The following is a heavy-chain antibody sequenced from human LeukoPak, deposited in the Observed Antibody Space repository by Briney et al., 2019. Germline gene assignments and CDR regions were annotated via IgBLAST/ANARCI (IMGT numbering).Heavy chain of an antibody. CDR1: GFTFSDYY. CDR3: ARVWGLNYGSGSYSWFDP. V-gene: IGHV3-11*04. Sequence: GGSLRLSCAASGFTFSDYYMSWIRQAPGKGLEWVSYISSSGSTIYYADSVKGRFTISRDNAKNSLYLQMNSLRAEDTAVYYCARVWGLNYGSGSYSWFDPWGQGTLVTVSS. CDR2: ISSSGSTI. J-gene: IGHJ5*02. D-gene: IGHD3-10*01.